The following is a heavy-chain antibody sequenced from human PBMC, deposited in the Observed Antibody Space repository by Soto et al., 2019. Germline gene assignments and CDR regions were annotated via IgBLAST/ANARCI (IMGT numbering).Heavy chain of an antibody. V-gene: IGHV3-33*03. D-gene: IGHD6-19*01. CDR1: GFTFSGFV. Sequence: GGSLRLSCVTSGFTFSGFVMQWVRQAPGKGLEWVAVIWYDGSHKDYADSVKGRFTISRDNSKNTVYLQMNSLRAEDTAVYYCAKDVGQWVETFDYWGHGTLVTVSS. CDR3: AKDVGQWVETFDY. CDR2: IWYDGSHK. J-gene: IGHJ4*01.